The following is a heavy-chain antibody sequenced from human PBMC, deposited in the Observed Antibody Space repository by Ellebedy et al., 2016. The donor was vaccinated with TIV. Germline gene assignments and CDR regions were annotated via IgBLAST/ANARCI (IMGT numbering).Heavy chain of an antibody. J-gene: IGHJ5*02. D-gene: IGHD3-22*01. CDR1: GGTFSSYA. CDR3: ARKGPKGLGDSSGPAFDP. CDR2: IIPILGIA. V-gene: IGHV1-69*04. Sequence: AASVKVSCKASGGTFSSYAISWVRQAPGQGLEWMGRIIPILGIANYAQKFQGRVTITADKSTSTAYMELSSLRSDDTAVYYCARKGPKGLGDSSGPAFDPWGQGTLVTVSS.